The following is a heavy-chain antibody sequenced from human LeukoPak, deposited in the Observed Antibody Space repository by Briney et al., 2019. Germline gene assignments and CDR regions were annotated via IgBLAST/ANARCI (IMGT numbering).Heavy chain of an antibody. J-gene: IGHJ4*02. V-gene: IGHV1-46*01. CDR3: ARDFAPNWYYDSSGLRT. D-gene: IGHD3-22*01. Sequence: GASVTVSCKASGYTFTSYYMHWVRQAPGQGLEWMGIINPSGGSTSYAQKFQGRVTMTTDTSTSTAYMELRSLRSDDTAVYYCARDFAPNWYYDSSGLRTWGQGTLVTVSS. CDR1: GYTFTSYY. CDR2: INPSGGST.